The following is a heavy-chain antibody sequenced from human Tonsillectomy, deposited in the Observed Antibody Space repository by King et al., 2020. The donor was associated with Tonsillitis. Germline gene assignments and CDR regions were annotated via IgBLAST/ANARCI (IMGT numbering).Heavy chain of an antibody. J-gene: IGHJ5*02. CDR2: IIPILGIA. CDR3: AGLSVITTAYNWFDP. V-gene: IGHV1-69*09. Sequence: VQLVESGAEVKKPGSSVKVSCKASGGTFSSYAISWVRQAPGQGLEWMGRIIPILGIANYAQKFQGRVTITADKSTSTAYMELSSLRSEDTAVYYCAGLSVITTAYNWFDPWGQGTLVTVSS. CDR1: GGTFSSYA. D-gene: IGHD3-22*01.